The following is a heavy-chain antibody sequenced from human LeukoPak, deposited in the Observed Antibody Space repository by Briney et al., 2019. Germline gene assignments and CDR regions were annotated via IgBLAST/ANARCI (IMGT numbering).Heavy chain of an antibody. V-gene: IGHV1-46*01. D-gene: IGHD5-18*01. Sequence: GASVKVSCKASGYTFTSYYMHWVRQAPGQGLEWMGIINPSGGSTSYAQKFQGRVTMTTDTSTSTAYMELRSLRSDDTAVYYCARDRGIQLWLLWGQGTMVTVSS. CDR1: GYTFTSYY. CDR2: INPSGGST. CDR3: ARDRGIQLWLL. J-gene: IGHJ3*01.